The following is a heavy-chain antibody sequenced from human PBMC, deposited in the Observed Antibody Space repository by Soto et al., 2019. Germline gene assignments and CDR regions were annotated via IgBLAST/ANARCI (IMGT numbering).Heavy chain of an antibody. CDR1: GITFRKYW. CDR3: AIQDCTNDVCLEAAVTVGGALEY. V-gene: IGHV3-74*01. J-gene: IGHJ4*02. CDR2: ISSDGTTT. Sequence: EVQLVGSGGGLVQPGKALRLSCAASGITFRKYWMHWVRQAPGKGPVWVSYISSDGTTTDYADSVKGRFTISRDNAKNTLYLQRHSLRVEDTAVYYCAIQDCTNDVCLEAAVTVGGALEYWGQGAQVTVSS. D-gene: IGHD2-8*01.